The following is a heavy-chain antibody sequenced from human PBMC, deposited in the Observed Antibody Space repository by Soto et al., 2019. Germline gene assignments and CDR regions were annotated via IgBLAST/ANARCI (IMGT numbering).Heavy chain of an antibody. V-gene: IGHV1-18*01. D-gene: IGHD1-1*01. CDR3: ARRRYGDY. Sequence: QVHLVQSGAEVKKPGASVKVSCKGSGYDFTTYGITWVRQAPGQGLEWMAWISAHNGNTDYAQKLQGRVNVTRDTSTSTAYMELRSLRSDDTAMYYCARRRYGDYWGQGALVTVSS. J-gene: IGHJ4*02. CDR1: GYDFTTYG. CDR2: ISAHNGNT.